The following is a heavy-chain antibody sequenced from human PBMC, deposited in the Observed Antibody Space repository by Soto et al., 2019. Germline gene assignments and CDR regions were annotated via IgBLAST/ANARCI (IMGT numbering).Heavy chain of an antibody. V-gene: IGHV1-58*02. J-gene: IGHJ4*02. Sequence: GASVKVSCKASGFTFTSSAMQWVRQARGQRLEWIGWIVVGSGNTNYAQKFQERVTITRDMSTSTAYMELSSLRSEDTAVYYCAALSRHTPGIGGVIAHDSWWGQGTLVTVSS. CDR3: AALSRHTPGIGGVIAHDSW. D-gene: IGHD3-16*02. CDR1: GFTFTSSA. CDR2: IVVGSGNT.